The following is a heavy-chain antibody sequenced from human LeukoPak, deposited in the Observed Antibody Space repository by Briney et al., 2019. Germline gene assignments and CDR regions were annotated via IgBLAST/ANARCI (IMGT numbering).Heavy chain of an antibody. D-gene: IGHD3-9*01. V-gene: IGHV4-34*01. CDR2: INHSGST. CDR3: ARSRIYYDILTGYFPSLDFDY. CDR1: GGSFSGYY. J-gene: IGHJ4*02. Sequence: PSETLSLTCAVYGGSFSGYYWSWIRQPPGKGLEWIGEINHSGSTNYNPSLKSRVTISVDTTKNQFSLKLSSVTAADTAVYYCARSRIYYDILTGYFPSLDFDYWGQGTLVTVSS.